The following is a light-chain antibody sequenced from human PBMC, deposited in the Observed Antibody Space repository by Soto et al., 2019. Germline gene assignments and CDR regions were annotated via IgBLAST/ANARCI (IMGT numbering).Light chain of an antibody. CDR3: QQYYSTPFT. J-gene: IGKJ3*01. Sequence: EIVLTQSPDSLGVSLGERATINCKSSQSVLYSSNNKNYLAWYQQKPGQPPKLLINWASTRESGVPDRFSGSGSGTDFTLTISSLQAEDVAVYYCQQYYSTPFTFGPGTKVDIK. CDR2: WAS. V-gene: IGKV4-1*01. CDR1: QSVLYSSNNKNY.